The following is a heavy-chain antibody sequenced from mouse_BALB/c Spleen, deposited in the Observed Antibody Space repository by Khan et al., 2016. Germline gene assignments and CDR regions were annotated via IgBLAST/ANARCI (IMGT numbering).Heavy chain of an antibody. Sequence: VQLQESGPGLVAPSQSLSITCTVSGFSLTSYGVHWVGQPPGKGLEWLGVIWAGGSTNYNSALMSRLSISKDNSKSQVFLKMNSLQTDDTAMYYCARGGYFDVWGAGTTVTVSS. CDR1: GFSLTSYG. CDR3: ARGGYFDV. CDR2: IWAGGST. V-gene: IGHV2-9*02. J-gene: IGHJ1*01.